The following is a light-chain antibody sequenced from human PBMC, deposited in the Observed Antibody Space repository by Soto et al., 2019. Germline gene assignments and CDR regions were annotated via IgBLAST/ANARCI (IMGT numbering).Light chain of an antibody. CDR3: QQFNSYFFT. Sequence: AIQLTQSPSSLSASVGDRVTITCRASQGISSALAWYQQKPGKAPKLLIYDASSLESGVPSRFSGSGSGTDFTLTISSLQPEDFANYYCQQFNSYFFTFGGGTKVEIK. J-gene: IGKJ4*01. CDR2: DAS. V-gene: IGKV1-13*02. CDR1: QGISSA.